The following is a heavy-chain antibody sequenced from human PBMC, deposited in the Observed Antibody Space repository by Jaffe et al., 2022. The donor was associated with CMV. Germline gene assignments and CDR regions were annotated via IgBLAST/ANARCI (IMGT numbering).Heavy chain of an antibody. J-gene: IGHJ4*02. D-gene: IGHD4-17*01. CDR2: IWYDGSNK. CDR3: ARDTQPMTTVTHFDY. CDR1: GFTFSSYG. V-gene: IGHV3-33*08. Sequence: QVQLVESGGGVVQPGRSLRLSCAASGFTFSSYGMHWVRQAPGKGLEWVAVIWYDGSNKYYADSVKGRFTISRDNSKNTLYLQMNSLRAEDTAVYYCARDTQPMTTVTHFDYWGQGTLVTVSS.